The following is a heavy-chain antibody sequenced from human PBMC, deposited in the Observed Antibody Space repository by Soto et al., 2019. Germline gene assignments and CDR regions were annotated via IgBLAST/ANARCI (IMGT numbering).Heavy chain of an antibody. Sequence: EVQLLESGGGLVQPGGSLRLSCAASGFTFSSYAMSWVRQAPGKGLEWVSAISGSGGSTYYADSVKGRFTIPRDNSKNPLYLQMNSLRAEDTAVYYCAKGKSGYYPANDYWGQGTLVTVSS. CDR3: AKGKSGYYPANDY. D-gene: IGHD3-10*01. CDR1: GFTFSSYA. CDR2: ISGSGGST. J-gene: IGHJ4*02. V-gene: IGHV3-23*01.